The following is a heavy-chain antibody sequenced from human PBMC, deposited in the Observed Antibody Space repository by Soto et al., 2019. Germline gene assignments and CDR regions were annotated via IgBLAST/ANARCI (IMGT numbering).Heavy chain of an antibody. CDR2: IYYSGST. CDR1: GRAISNYY. D-gene: IGHD3-16*01. V-gene: IGHV4-59*08. Sequence: PSETLSLTCILSGRAISNYYWSWFRQPPGKGLEWIGYIYYSGSTTYNPSLKSRVTISVDTSKNQFSLKLSSVTAADTAVYYCARRYGWAFDIWGQGTMVT. J-gene: IGHJ3*02. CDR3: ARRYGWAFDI.